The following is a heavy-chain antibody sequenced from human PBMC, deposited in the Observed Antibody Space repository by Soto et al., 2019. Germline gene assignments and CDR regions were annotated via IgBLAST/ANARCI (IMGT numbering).Heavy chain of an antibody. CDR2: IKQDGSEK. V-gene: IGHV3-7*03. D-gene: IGHD2-15*01. Sequence: EVQLVESGGGLVQPGGSLRLSCAASGFTFSSYWMSWVRQAPGKGLEWVANIKQDGSEKYYVDSVKGRFTISRDNAKNSLYLQMNSLRAEDTAVYYCARERYCSGGSCYYFDYWGQGTPVTVSS. CDR1: GFTFSSYW. CDR3: ARERYCSGGSCYYFDY. J-gene: IGHJ4*02.